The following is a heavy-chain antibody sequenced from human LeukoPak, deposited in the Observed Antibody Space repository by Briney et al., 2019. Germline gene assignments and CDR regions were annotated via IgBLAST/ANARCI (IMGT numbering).Heavy chain of an antibody. CDR1: GGTFSSYA. D-gene: IGHD3-9*01. V-gene: IGHV1-69*13. J-gene: IGHJ6*03. CDR2: IIPIFGTA. Sequence: SVKVSCKASGGTFSSYAISWVRQAPGQGLEWMGGIIPIFGTANYAQKFQGRVTITADESTSTAYMELSRLRSDDTAVYYCARDRASWDILTGYYYMDVWGKGTTVTVSS. CDR3: ARDRASWDILTGYYYMDV.